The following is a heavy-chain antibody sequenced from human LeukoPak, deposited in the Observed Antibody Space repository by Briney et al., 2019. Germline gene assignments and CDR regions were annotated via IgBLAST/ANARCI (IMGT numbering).Heavy chain of an antibody. Sequence: SETLSLTCAVYGGSFSGYYWSWIRQPPGKGPEWIGEINHSGSTNYNPSLKSRVTISVDTSKNQFSLKLSSVTAADTAVYYCARVGAVKVFDYWGQGTLVTVSS. CDR1: GGSFSGYY. CDR3: ARVGAVKVFDY. V-gene: IGHV4-34*01. CDR2: INHSGST. D-gene: IGHD4-17*01. J-gene: IGHJ4*02.